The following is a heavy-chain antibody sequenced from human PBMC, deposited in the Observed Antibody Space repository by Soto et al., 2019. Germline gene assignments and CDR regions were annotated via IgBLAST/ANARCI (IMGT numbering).Heavy chain of an antibody. CDR3: ARGGYPKVYAMDV. Sequence: PSETLSLTCAVSGDSISRGYYWAWIRQPPGKGLEWVASIYHTGTTYYNPSFTSRVTISVDTSKNQFSLKLNSVTAADTAVYYCARGGYPKVYAMDVCGQGTTVTVS. D-gene: IGHD6-25*01. V-gene: IGHV4-38-2*01. J-gene: IGHJ6*02. CDR1: GDSISRGYY. CDR2: IYHTGTT.